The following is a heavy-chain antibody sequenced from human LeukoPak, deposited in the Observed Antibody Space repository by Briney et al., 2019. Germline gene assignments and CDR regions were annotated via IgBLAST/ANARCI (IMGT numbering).Heavy chain of an antibody. J-gene: IGHJ6*02. CDR2: IKSKTDGGTT. V-gene: IGHV3-15*01. Sequence: GGSLKLSCAASGFTFINAWMSWVRQAPGKGLEWVGRIKSKTDGGTTDYAAPVKGRFTISRDDSKNTLYLQMNSLKTEDTSVYSCTTDVWWLRHYYYYGMDVWGQGTTVTVSS. CDR3: TTDVWWLRHYYYYGMDV. CDR1: GFTFINAW. D-gene: IGHD5-12*01.